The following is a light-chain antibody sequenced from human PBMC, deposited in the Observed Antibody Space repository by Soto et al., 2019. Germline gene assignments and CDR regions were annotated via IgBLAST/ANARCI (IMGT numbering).Light chain of an antibody. CDR3: SSYTSSSTSYV. V-gene: IGLV2-14*01. CDR2: DVS. Sequence: QSGLTQPASVSGSPGQSITISCTVTSSDVGGYNYVSWYQQHPGKAPKLMIYDVSKRPSGVSNRFSGSKSGNTASLTISGLQAEDEADYYCSSYTSSSTSYVFGTGTKVTVL. J-gene: IGLJ1*01. CDR1: SSDVGGYNY.